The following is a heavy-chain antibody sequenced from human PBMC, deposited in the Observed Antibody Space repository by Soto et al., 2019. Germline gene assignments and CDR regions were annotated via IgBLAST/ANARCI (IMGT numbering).Heavy chain of an antibody. Sequence: ASVKVSCKASGYTFTGYYMHWVRQAPGQGLEWMGWINPNSGGTNYAQKFQGWVTMTRDTSISTAYMELSRLRSDDTAVYYCARGCSGGSCYYYYGMDVWGQGTTVTVS. CDR1: GYTFTGYY. D-gene: IGHD2-15*01. CDR3: ARGCSGGSCYYYYGMDV. CDR2: INPNSGGT. J-gene: IGHJ6*02. V-gene: IGHV1-2*04.